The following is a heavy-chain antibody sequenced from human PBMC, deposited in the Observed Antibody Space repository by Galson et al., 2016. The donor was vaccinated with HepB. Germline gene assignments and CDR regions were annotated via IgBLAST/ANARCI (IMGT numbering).Heavy chain of an antibody. V-gene: IGHV4-59*01. CDR3: AREGAGPFDY. CDR2: MYYSGSI. CDR1: GGSISSYY. J-gene: IGHJ4*02. Sequence: SETLSLTCAVSGGSISSYYWSWIRQPPGKGLEWIGYMYYSGSINYNPSLKSRVTMSLDPSKNQFSLKLSSVTAADTAVYYCAREGAGPFDYWGQGTLVTVSS.